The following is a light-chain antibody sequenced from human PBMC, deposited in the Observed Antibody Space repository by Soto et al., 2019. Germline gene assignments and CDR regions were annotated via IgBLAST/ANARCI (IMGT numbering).Light chain of an antibody. V-gene: IGKV1-39*01. CDR3: QQSYRTAFT. CDR1: QSISNY. Sequence: DIQMTQSPSSLSASVGDRVTITCRAGQSISNYLNWYQQKPGKAPKLLIYAASSLQSGVPSRFSGSGSGTDFTLSISSLQPEDFASYYCQQSYRTAFTFGPGTKVDIK. CDR2: AAS. J-gene: IGKJ3*01.